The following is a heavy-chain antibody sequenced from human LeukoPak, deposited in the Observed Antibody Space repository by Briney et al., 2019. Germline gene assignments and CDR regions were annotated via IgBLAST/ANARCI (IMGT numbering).Heavy chain of an antibody. CDR2: VSYDGSKK. V-gene: IGHV3-30-3*01. Sequence: PGGSLRLSCTASGFTFSSYAMHWVRQAPGKGLEWVAVVSYDGSKKFFADSVKGRFTISRDNSKNTLYLQMNSLRPEDTAVYYCARSGYQPQYYYYYYMDVWGKGTTVTVSS. D-gene: IGHD2-2*01. J-gene: IGHJ6*03. CDR1: GFTFSSYA. CDR3: ARSGYQPQYYYYYYMDV.